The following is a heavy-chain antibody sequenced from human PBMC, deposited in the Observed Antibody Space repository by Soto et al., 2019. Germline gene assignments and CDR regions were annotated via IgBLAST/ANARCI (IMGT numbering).Heavy chain of an antibody. CDR3: ARDLGRWELVLGRPYYYGMDV. J-gene: IGHJ6*02. Sequence: QVQLVESGGGVVQPGRSLRLSCAASGFTFSSYGMHWVRQAPGKGLEWVAVIWYDGSNKYYADSVKGRFTISRDNSKNTLYLQMNSLRAEDTAVYYCARDLGRWELVLGRPYYYGMDVWGQGTTVTVSS. V-gene: IGHV3-33*01. CDR2: IWYDGSNK. CDR1: GFTFSSYG. D-gene: IGHD1-26*01.